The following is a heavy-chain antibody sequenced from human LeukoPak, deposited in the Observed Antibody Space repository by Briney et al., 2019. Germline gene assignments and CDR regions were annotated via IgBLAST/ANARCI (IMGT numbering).Heavy chain of an antibody. CDR1: GFTFSSYE. CDR2: ISSSGSTI. CDR3: ARRVSVPNGYNVYYFDY. J-gene: IGHJ4*02. V-gene: IGHV3-48*03. D-gene: IGHD5-24*01. Sequence: GGSLRLSCAASGFTFSSYEMNWVRQAPGKGLEWVSYISSSGSTIYYADSVKGRFTTSRDNAKNSLYLQMNSLRAEDTAVYYCARRVSVPNGYNVYYFDYWGQGTLVTVSS.